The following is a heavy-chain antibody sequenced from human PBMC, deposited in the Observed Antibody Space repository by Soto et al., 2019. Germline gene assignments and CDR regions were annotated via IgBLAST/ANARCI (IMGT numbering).Heavy chain of an antibody. J-gene: IGHJ6*02. V-gene: IGHV4-4*02. D-gene: IGHD3-9*01. Sequence: PSETLSLTCAVSGDSISSSNWWSWVRQPPGKGLEWIGEIYHSGSTNYNPSLKSRVTISVDKSKNQFSLNVKSVTAADTAVYYCACTSYYDILTGYPPMAALRDATPSDYYGMDVWGQGTTVTVSS. CDR1: GDSISSSNW. CDR2: IYHSGST. CDR3: ACTSYYDILTGYPPMAALRDATPSDYYGMDV.